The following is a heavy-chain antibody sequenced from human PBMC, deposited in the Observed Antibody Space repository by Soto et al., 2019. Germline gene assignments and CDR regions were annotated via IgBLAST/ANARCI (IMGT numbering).Heavy chain of an antibody. CDR2: ISYDGSNK. J-gene: IGHJ4*02. CDR1: GFTFSSYS. D-gene: IGHD2-2*01. V-gene: IGHV3-30-3*01. CDR3: PRVRGPATRGQGLDF. Sequence: PGGSLRLSCAASGFTFSSYSMHWVRQAPGKGLEWVAVISYDGSNKYIADSVKGRFTISRDNSKNTLYLQMHSLRVEYDAGFYCPRVRGPATRGQGLDFWGQGTPVLVPS.